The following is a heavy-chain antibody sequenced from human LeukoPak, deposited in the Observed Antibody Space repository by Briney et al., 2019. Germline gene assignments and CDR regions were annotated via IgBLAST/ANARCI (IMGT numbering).Heavy chain of an antibody. CDR1: GGSFSGYY. J-gene: IGHJ4*02. Sequence: PSETLSLTCAVYGGSFSGYYWSWIRQPPGKELEWIGEINHSGSTNYNPSLKSRVTISVDTSKNQFSLKLSSVTAADTAVYYCARVRDYYEDYWGQGTLVTVSS. CDR2: INHSGST. D-gene: IGHD3-22*01. V-gene: IGHV4-34*01. CDR3: ARVRDYYEDY.